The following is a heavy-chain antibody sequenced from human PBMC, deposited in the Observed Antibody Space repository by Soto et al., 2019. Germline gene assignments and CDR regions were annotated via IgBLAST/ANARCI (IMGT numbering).Heavy chain of an antibody. V-gene: IGHV4-34*01. J-gene: IGHJ4*02. Sequence: SETLSLTCAVYGGSFSGYYWSWIRQPPGNGLEWIGEINHSGSTNYNPSLKSRVTISVDTSKNQFSLKLSSVTAADTAVYYCARAASQRKDLWAARRTYYFDYWGQGTLVTV. CDR1: GGSFSGYY. CDR2: INHSGST. CDR3: ARAASQRKDLWAARRTYYFDY. D-gene: IGHD6-6*01.